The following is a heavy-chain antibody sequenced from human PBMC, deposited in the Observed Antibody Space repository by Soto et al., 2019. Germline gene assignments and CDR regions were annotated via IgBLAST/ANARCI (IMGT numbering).Heavy chain of an antibody. CDR3: ARARYSNARPYYYGMDV. Sequence: SVKVSCKSSGGTFSSFINYPINWVRQAPGQGLEWMGGIVPNVGTVNYAQKFRGKVTITADKSTGTAYMELSSLRSEDTAVYYCARARYSNARPYYYGMDVWGQGTTVTVSS. J-gene: IGHJ6*02. D-gene: IGHD4-4*01. V-gene: IGHV1-69*06. CDR1: GGTFSSFINYP. CDR2: IVPNVGTV.